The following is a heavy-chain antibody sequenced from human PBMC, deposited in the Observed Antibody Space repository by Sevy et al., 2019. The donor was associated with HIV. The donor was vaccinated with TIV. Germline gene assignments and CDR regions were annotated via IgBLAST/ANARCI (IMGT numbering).Heavy chain of an antibody. D-gene: IGHD3-16*02. CDR1: GFTFSNYW. CDR3: AEEGSYDYIWGSYRYFNDY. V-gene: IGHV3-7*03. CDR2: IKQDGSEK. J-gene: IGHJ4*02. Sequence: GGSLRLSCAASGFTFSNYWMTWVRQAPGKGLEWVAHIKQDGSEKQYVDSVKGRFTISRDNSKNSVCLQMNSLRAEDTAGYFCAEEGSYDYIWGSYRYFNDYWGLGTLVTVSS.